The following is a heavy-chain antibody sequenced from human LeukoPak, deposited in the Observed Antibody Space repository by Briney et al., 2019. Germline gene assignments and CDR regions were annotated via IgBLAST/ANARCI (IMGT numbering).Heavy chain of an antibody. J-gene: IGHJ6*03. CDR1: GYTFTSYG. V-gene: IGHV1-18*01. Sequence: ASVKVSCKASGYTFTSYGISWVRQAPGQGLEWMGWINAYKGNTNYAQKLQGRVTMTTDTSTSTAYMELRSLRSDDTAVYYCARSIGTMVRGYYYYYYMDVWGKGTTVTVSS. CDR3: ARSIGTMVRGYYYYYYMDV. D-gene: IGHD3-10*01. CDR2: INAYKGNT.